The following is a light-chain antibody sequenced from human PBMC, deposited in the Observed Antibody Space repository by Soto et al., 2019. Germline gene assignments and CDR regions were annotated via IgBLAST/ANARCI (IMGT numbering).Light chain of an antibody. V-gene: IGLV2-11*01. CDR2: DVT. J-gene: IGLJ2*01. CDR3: SSYAGSFPH. CDR1: SVSVGSYNF. Sequence: QSALTQPRSVSGSPGQSVTISCTGTSVSVGSYNFVSWYQQHPGKAPKIMIYDVTKRPSGVPDRFSGSKSGNTASLTISGLQAEDEADYYCSSYAGSFPHFGGGTKLTVL.